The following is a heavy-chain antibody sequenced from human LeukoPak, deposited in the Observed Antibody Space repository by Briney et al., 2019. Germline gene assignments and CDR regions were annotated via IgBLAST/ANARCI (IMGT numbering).Heavy chain of an antibody. D-gene: IGHD5-24*01. CDR1: GLTFSNSA. J-gene: IGHJ4*02. Sequence: PGGSLRLSCAVSGLTFSNSAMSWVRQAPGKGLEWVGRTRNKTNIYTTEYAAPVKGRFTMSRDDSKNSLYLQMKSLKTEDTAVYFCTTGRDGYNFDYWGQGTLVTVSS. CDR2: TRNKTNIYTT. CDR3: TTGRDGYNFDY. V-gene: IGHV3-72*01.